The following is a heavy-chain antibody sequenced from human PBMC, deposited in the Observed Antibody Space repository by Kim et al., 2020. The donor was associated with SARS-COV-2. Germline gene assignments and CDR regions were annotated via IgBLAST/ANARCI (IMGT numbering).Heavy chain of an antibody. D-gene: IGHD6-6*01. Sequence: GGSLRLSCAASGFTFNRYALHWVRQAPGKGLEWVAVISYDGSNRFYTGSVKGRFSISRDDSKNMLYLQMNSLRAEDTAMYFCVKDNGAEYGTALGDDWGQGTLVIVSS. V-gene: IGHV3-30*04. CDR3: VKDNGAEYGTALGDD. CDR1: GFTFNRYA. J-gene: IGHJ4*02. CDR2: ISYDGSNR.